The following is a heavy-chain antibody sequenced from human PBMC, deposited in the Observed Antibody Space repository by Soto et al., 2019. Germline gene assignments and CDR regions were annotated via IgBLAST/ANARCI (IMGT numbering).Heavy chain of an antibody. J-gene: IGHJ6*02. CDR2: INHRGST. CDR1: GVSISSVGYS. Sequence: SETLSLTCAVSGVSISSVGYSWSWIRQPPGKGLEWIGEINHRGSTNYNPSLKSRVTISVDTSKNQFSLKLSSVTAADTAVYYCARGVSSGWYDYYYGMDVWGQGTTVT. CDR3: ARGVSSGWYDYYYGMDV. V-gene: IGHV4-30-2*01. D-gene: IGHD6-19*01.